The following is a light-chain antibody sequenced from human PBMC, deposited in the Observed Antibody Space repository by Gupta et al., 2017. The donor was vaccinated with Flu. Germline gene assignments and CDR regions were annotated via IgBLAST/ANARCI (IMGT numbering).Light chain of an antibody. V-gene: IGKV3-20*01. CDR2: GAS. CDR3: QQYCSSPLT. CDR1: QSVSSSY. Sequence: EIVLTQSPGTLSLSPGERATRSCRASQSVSSSYLAWYQQKPGQAPRLLIYGASSRATGIPDRFSGSGSGTEFTLTISRLEPEDFAVYYCQQYCSSPLTFGGGTKLEIK. J-gene: IGKJ4*01.